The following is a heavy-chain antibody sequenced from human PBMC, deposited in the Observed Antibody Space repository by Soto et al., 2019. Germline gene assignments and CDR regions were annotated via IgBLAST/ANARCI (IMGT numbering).Heavy chain of an antibody. Sequence: GSVKVSCKASGYTFTSYDINWVRQATGQGLEWMGWMNPNSGNTGYAQKFQGRVTMTRNTSISTAYMELSSLRSEDTAVYYCARVYQPVDYDFWSGYYYYYGMDVWGQGTTVTVSS. D-gene: IGHD3-3*01. V-gene: IGHV1-8*01. J-gene: IGHJ6*02. CDR2: MNPNSGNT. CDR3: ARVYQPVDYDFWSGYYYYYGMDV. CDR1: GYTFTSYD.